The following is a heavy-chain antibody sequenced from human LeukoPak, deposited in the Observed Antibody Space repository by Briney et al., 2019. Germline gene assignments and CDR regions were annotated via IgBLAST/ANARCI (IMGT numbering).Heavy chain of an antibody. V-gene: IGHV4-4*07. CDR1: GGSISSYY. CDR2: IYTSGST. J-gene: IGHJ6*03. Sequence: SETLSLTCTVSGGSISSYYWSWIRQPAGKGLEWIGRIYTSGSTNYNPSLKSRVTISVDKSKNQFSLTLSSVTAADTAVYYCASWGAATPPGGRYYYYYYMDVWGKGTTVTVSS. D-gene: IGHD2-15*01. CDR3: ASWGAATPPGGRYYYYYYMDV.